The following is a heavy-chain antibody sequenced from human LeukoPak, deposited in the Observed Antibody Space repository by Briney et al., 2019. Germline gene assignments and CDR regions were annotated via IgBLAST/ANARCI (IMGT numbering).Heavy chain of an antibody. V-gene: IGHV3-7*01. CDR2: IKQDGSEK. J-gene: IGHJ6*02. Sequence: GGSLRLSCAASGFTFSSYWMSWVRQAPGKGLEWVANIKQDGSEKYYVDSVKGRFTISRDNAKNSLYLQMNSLRAEDTAVYYCARDGGYSSSWYGSDYYYYGMDVWGQGTTVTVSS. CDR3: ARDGGYSSSWYGSDYYYYGMDV. D-gene: IGHD6-13*01. CDR1: GFTFSSYW.